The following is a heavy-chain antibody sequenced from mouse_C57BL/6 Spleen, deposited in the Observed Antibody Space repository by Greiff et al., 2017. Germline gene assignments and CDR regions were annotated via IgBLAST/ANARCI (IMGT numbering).Heavy chain of an antibody. CDR1: GYTFPDYN. D-gene: IGHD2-4*01. Sequence: VQLKQSGPELVKPGASVKMSCKASGYTFPDYNMHWVKQSHGKSLEWIGYINPNNGGTSYNQKFKGKATLTVNKSSSTAYMELRSLTSEDSAVYYCARRGYYYDYDVAWFAYWGQGTLVTVSA. CDR2: INPNNGGT. CDR3: ARRGYYYDYDVAWFAY. V-gene: IGHV1-22*01. J-gene: IGHJ3*01.